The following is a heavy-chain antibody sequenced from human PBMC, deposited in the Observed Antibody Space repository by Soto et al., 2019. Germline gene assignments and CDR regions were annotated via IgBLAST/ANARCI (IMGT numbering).Heavy chain of an antibody. J-gene: IGHJ4*02. CDR2: INHSGSA. CDR1: GGSFIDYS. CDR3: ARVSDY. Sequence: QVLLQQWGAGRLKPSETLSLTCAVYGGSFIDYSWGWIRQSPGTGLEWIGEINHSGSANYNPSIKSRVTISIDTSKNQFSLKLYSVTAADAAVYYCARVSDYWSQGTLVTVSS. V-gene: IGHV4-34*01.